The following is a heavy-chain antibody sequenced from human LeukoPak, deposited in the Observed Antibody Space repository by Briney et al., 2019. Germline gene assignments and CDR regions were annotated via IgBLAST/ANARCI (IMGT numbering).Heavy chain of an antibody. CDR3: AMRPGYKNWFDP. CDR1: GYTLTELS. CDR2: FDPEDGET. Sequence: ASVTVSCKVSGYTLTELSMHWVRQAPGKGLEWMGGFDPEDGETIYAQKFQGRVTMTEDTSTDTAYMELRSLRSDDTAVYYCAMRPGYKNWFDPWGQGTLVTVSS. D-gene: IGHD1-14*01. J-gene: IGHJ5*02. V-gene: IGHV1-24*01.